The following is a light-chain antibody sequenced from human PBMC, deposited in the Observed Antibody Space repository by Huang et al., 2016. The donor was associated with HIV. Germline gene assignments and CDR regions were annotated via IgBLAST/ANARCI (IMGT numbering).Light chain of an antibody. CDR2: GAS. CDR3: QHYNNWPPWT. Sequence: EIVMTQSPATLSVSPGERATLSCRASQGVSNNIAGYQQKPGQTPRLLIHGASTRATGIAAKFSGRGSGTDFTLTITSRQPEDSAVYYCQHYNNWPPWTFGPGTQVEI. J-gene: IGKJ1*01. V-gene: IGKV3D-15*01. CDR1: QGVSNN.